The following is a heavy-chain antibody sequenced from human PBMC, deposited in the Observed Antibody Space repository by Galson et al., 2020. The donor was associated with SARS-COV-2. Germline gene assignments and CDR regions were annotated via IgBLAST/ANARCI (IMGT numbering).Heavy chain of an antibody. CDR1: GLTVSSNY. J-gene: IGHJ4*02. Sequence: GGSLRLSCAASGLTVSSNYMSWVRQAPGKGLEWVSVIYSGGSTYYADSVRGRFTISRDTSKNTLYLQMNSLRAEDTAVYYCARGGHITIFGVVKARAPACFDYWGQGTLVTVSS. CDR3: ARGGHITIFGVVKARAPACFDY. D-gene: IGHD3-3*01. CDR2: IYSGGST. V-gene: IGHV3-53*01.